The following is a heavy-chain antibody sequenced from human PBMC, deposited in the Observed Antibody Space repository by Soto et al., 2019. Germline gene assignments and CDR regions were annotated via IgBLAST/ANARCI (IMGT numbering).Heavy chain of an antibody. J-gene: IGHJ4*02. D-gene: IGHD2-21*01. CDR2: ISTGNGNT. Sequence: QVQLVQSGAEVKKPGASVKVSCKASGYTFTDYAMHWVRQAPGQRLEWMGWISTGNGNTKYSQKFQGRVTITRDTSATTAYMELSILRSEDTAVYYCAKGSQMWTPDNWGQGTLVTVSS. CDR1: GYTFTDYA. CDR3: AKGSQMWTPDN. V-gene: IGHV1-3*04.